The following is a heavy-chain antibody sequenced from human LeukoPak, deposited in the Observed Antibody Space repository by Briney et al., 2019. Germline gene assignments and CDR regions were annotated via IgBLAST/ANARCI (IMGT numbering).Heavy chain of an antibody. J-gene: IGHJ4*02. CDR2: IFYSGST. D-gene: IGHD6-19*01. V-gene: IGHV4-59*08. Sequence: SETLSLTCTVSGGSISSYSWSWIRQPPGKGLEWIGYIFYSGSTDYDPSLKSRVTISVDTSKNQFSLKLSSVTAADTAVYYCARHREGQWLVPAVDYWGQGTLVTVSS. CDR1: GGSISSYS. CDR3: ARHREGQWLVPAVDY.